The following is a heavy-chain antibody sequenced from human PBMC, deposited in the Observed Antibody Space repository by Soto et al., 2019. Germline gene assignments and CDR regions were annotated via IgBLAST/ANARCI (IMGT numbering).Heavy chain of an antibody. D-gene: IGHD1-26*01. J-gene: IGHJ4*02. CDR1: GFTFSSYG. CDR3: AKDSNLVGATFFDY. V-gene: IGHV3-30*18. Sequence: SLRLSCAASGFTFSSYGMHWVRQAPGKGLEWVAVISYDGSNKYYADSVKGRFTISRDNSKNTLYLQMNSLRAEDTAVYYCAKDSNLVGATFFDYWGQGTLVTVSS. CDR2: ISYDGSNK.